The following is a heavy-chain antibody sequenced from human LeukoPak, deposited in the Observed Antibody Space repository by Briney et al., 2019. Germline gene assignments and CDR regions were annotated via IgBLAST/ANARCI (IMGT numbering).Heavy chain of an antibody. V-gene: IGHV3-74*01. CDR3: ARGSTVFGVVTFHFYYYMDV. J-gene: IGHJ6*03. Sequence: GGSLRLSCVASGFTFSSNGMHWVRQAPGKGLVWVSRINSDGSSTNYADSVKGRFTISRDNAKNTLYLQVNSLRAEDTAVYYCARGSTVFGVVTFHFYYYMDVWGKGTTVTVS. D-gene: IGHD3-3*01. CDR1: GFTFSSNG. CDR2: INSDGSST.